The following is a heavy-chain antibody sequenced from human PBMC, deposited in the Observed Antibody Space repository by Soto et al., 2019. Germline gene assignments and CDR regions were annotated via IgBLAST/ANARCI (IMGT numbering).Heavy chain of an antibody. CDR2: IYYSGST. V-gene: IGHV4-59*01. CDR1: GGSISSYY. Sequence: SETLSLTCTVSGGSISSYYWSWIRQPPGKGLEWIGYIYYSGSTNYNPSLKSRVTISVDTSKNQFSLKLSSVTAADTAVYYCARAPLIDNWFDPWGQGTLVTVAS. CDR3: ARAPLIDNWFDP. D-gene: IGHD3-16*01. J-gene: IGHJ5*02.